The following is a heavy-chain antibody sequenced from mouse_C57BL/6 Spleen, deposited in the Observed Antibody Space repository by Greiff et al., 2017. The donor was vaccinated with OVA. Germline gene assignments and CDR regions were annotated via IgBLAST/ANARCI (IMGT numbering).Heavy chain of an antibody. J-gene: IGHJ3*01. CDR2: ISSGGSYT. CDR3: ARHMAPDGYYVRFAY. V-gene: IGHV5-6*01. CDR1: GFTFSSYG. Sequence: EVKLVESGGDLVKPGGSLKLSCAASGFTFSSYGMSWVRQTPDKRLEWVATISSGGSYTYYPDSVKGRFTISRDNAKNTLYLQMSSLKSEDTAMYYRARHMAPDGYYVRFAYWGQGTLVTVSA. D-gene: IGHD2-3*01.